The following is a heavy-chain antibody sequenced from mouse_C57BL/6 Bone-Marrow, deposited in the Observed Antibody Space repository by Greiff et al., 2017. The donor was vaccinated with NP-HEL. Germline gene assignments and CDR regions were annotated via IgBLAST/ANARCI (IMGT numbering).Heavy chain of an antibody. J-gene: IGHJ1*03. CDR2: IYPGGGYT. Sequence: QVQLQQSGAELVRPGTSVKMSCKASGYTFTNYWIGWAKQRPGHGLEWIGDIYPGGGYTNYNEKFKGKATLTADKSSSTAYMQFSSLTSEDSAIYYCARRGDDWYFDVWGTGTTVTVSS. CDR3: ARRGDDWYFDV. V-gene: IGHV1-63*01. CDR1: GYTFTNYW.